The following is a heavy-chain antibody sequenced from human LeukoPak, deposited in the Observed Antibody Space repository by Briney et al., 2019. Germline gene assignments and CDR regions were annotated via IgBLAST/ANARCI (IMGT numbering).Heavy chain of an antibody. D-gene: IGHD4-17*01. CDR2: IYTAGNT. CDR1: GFTVSSNH. Sequence: GGSLRLSCAVSGFTVSSNHVAWVRLAPGKGLEWVSIIYTAGNTYYADSVKGRFTISRDNSKDTLYLQMNSLRAEDTAVYLCARARRCGLYDDYGACFDYWGQGTLLIVSS. V-gene: IGHV3-53*01. J-gene: IGHJ4*02. CDR3: ARARRCGLYDDYGACFDY.